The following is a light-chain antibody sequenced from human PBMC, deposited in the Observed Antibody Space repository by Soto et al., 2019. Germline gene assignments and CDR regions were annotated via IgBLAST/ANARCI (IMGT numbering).Light chain of an antibody. V-gene: IGLV2-14*03. CDR1: SSDVGAYHY. J-gene: IGLJ1*01. CDR3: SSYTRSTTLYV. CDR2: DVS. Sequence: QSALTQPASVSGSPGQSITISCTGTSSDVGAYHYVSWYQQHPGKAPKLMIYDVSDRPSGVSNRFSGSKSGNTASLTISGLQAEDEADYYCSSYTRSTTLYVFGTGTKVTVL.